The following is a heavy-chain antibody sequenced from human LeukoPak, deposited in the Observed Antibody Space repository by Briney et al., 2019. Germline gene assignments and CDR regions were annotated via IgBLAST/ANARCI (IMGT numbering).Heavy chain of an antibody. CDR1: GYTFTGYY. CDR3: ARDPEGSSWYLNWFDP. CDR2: IIPIFGTA. Sequence: GASVKVSCKASGYTFTGYYMHWVRPAPGQGLEWMGGIIPIFGTANYAQKFQGRVTITADESTSTAYMELSSLRSEDTAVYYCARDPEGSSWYLNWFDPWGQGTLVTVSS. J-gene: IGHJ5*02. V-gene: IGHV1-69*13. D-gene: IGHD6-13*01.